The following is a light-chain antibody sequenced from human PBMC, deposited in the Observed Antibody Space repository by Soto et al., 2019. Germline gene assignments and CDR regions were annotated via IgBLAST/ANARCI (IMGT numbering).Light chain of an antibody. CDR3: QSYDSSMRAWV. Sequence: QSVLTQPPSVSGAPGQRVTISCTESSSNIGAGYDVHWYQQLPGTAPKLLIYANSNRPSGVPDRFSGSKSGTSASLAITGLQAEDEADYYCQSYDSSMRAWVFGGGTKVTVL. J-gene: IGLJ3*02. CDR2: ANS. V-gene: IGLV1-40*01. CDR1: SSNIGAGYD.